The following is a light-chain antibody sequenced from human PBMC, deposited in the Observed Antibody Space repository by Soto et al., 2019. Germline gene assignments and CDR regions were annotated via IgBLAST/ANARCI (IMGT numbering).Light chain of an antibody. V-gene: IGKV3-15*01. CDR2: GAS. Sequence: EIVMTQSPATLSVSPGERATLSCRASQSVSSNLAWYQQKPGQAPRLLIYGASTRATGIPARFSGSGSGTEFTLTISSLQSEDGAVYYCQQYNNWTGTFGQGTKVEIK. J-gene: IGKJ1*01. CDR3: QQYNNWTGT. CDR1: QSVSSN.